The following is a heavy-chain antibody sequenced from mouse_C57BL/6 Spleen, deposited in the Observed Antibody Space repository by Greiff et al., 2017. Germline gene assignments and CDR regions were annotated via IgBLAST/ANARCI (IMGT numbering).Heavy chain of an antibody. CDR2: IDPETGGT. V-gene: IGHV1-15*01. J-gene: IGHJ2*01. CDR3: TRTPTAQATGYFDY. Sequence: VQLQQSGAELVRPGASVTLSCKASGYTFTDYEMHWVKQTPVHGLEWIGAIDPETGGTAYNQKFKGKAILTADKSSSTAYMELRSLTSEDSAVYYCTRTPTAQATGYFDYWGQGTTLTVSS. CDR1: GYTFTDYE. D-gene: IGHD3-2*02.